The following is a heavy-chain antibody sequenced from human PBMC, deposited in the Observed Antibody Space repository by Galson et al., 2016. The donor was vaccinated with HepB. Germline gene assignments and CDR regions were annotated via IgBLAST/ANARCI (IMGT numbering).Heavy chain of an antibody. D-gene: IGHD1-26*01. CDR3: ARREWERDH. Sequence: SLRLSCAASGFNLSSYAINWVRQAPGKGLEWVSLISYDATHTHYADSVKGRFTISRDNSKNLLYLEIKSLRPEDTAVYYCARREWERDHWGQGTLVTISS. CDR1: GFNLSSYA. V-gene: IGHV3-30*04. CDR2: ISYDATHT. J-gene: IGHJ5*02.